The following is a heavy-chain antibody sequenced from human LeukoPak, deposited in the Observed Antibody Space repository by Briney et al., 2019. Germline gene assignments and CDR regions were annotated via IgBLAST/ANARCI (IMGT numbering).Heavy chain of an antibody. Sequence: PGESLRLSCAASGFIFKKYWMNWVRQVPGKGLECLANIKEDGSETYYADSVKGRFTISRDNSKNTLYLQMNSLRAEDTAVYYCARELGGYDAFDIWGQGTMVTVSS. CDR1: GFIFKKYW. CDR3: ARELGGYDAFDI. D-gene: IGHD5-18*01. V-gene: IGHV3-7*01. J-gene: IGHJ3*02. CDR2: IKEDGSET.